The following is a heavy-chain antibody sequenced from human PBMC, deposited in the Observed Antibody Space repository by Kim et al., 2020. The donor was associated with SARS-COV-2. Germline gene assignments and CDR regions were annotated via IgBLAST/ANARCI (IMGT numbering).Heavy chain of an antibody. D-gene: IGHD3-3*01. CDR1: GFTFSVYE. J-gene: IGHJ4*02. CDR2: MPHDGRTR. V-gene: IGHV3-30*04. Sequence: GGSLRLSCEASGFTFSVYEMHWARQAPGKGLEWVASMPHDGRTRFNADSVKGRFTTSSDNSKNTLFVQMSSRRGDEAAIYYRTRDITGGSGGFDYWGQGTPVTVS. CDR3: TRDITGGSGGFDY.